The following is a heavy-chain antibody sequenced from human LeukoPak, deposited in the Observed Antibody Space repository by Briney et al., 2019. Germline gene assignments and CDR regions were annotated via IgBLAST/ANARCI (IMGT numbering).Heavy chain of an antibody. Sequence: GGSLRLSCAASGFTDSSNYMSWVRQAPGKGLEWLSYITYNSDAIHYADSVKGRFTVSRDNAKNSIYVQMNNLRAEDTAVYYCVRDRAAPGSWGQGTLVTASS. CDR1: GFTDSSNY. J-gene: IGHJ5*02. D-gene: IGHD3-10*01. CDR2: ITYNSDAI. CDR3: VRDRAAPGS. V-gene: IGHV3-48*04.